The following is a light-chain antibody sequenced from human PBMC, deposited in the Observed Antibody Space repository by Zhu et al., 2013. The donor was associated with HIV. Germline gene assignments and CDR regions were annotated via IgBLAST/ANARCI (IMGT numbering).Light chain of an antibody. J-gene: IGKJ1*01. CDR2: RAS. V-gene: IGKV3D-15*01. CDR1: QSVRSPY. CDR3: QQYNNWPRT. Sequence: EIVLTQSPGILSLSPGERATLSCRASQSVRSPYLAWYQQKPGQPPRLLVYRASIRATGIPVRFSGSGSGTEFTLTINSLQSEDFAVYYCQQYNNWPRTFGQGTKVEIK.